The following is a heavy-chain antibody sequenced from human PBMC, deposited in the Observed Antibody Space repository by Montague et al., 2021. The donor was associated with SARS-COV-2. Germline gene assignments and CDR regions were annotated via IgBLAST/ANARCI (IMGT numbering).Heavy chain of an antibody. J-gene: IGHJ3*02. CDR3: ASSGITLTGVDAFDI. CDR1: GDSVSSKSVA. CDR2: TYYRSKWDS. D-gene: IGHD3-9*01. V-gene: IGHV6-1*01. Sequence: CAISGDSVSSKSVAWNWIRQSPSRGLEWLGRTYYRSKWDSDYAEXVKRRLVITPDTSKNQVSLQLNSVIPEDTAVYFCASSGITLTGVDAFDIWGQGTMVTVSS.